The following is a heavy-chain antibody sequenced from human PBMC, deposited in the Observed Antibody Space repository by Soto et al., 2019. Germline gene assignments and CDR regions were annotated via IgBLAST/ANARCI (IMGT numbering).Heavy chain of an antibody. CDR3: ARDRGSYSSSFDY. D-gene: IGHD6-13*01. J-gene: IGHJ4*02. V-gene: IGHV3-21*01. Sequence: GGSLRLSCAASGFTFSSYSMNWVRQAPGKGLEWVSSISSSSSYIYYADSVKGRFTISRDNAKNSLYLQMNSLRAEDTAVYYCARDRGSYSSSFDYWGQGTLVTVSS. CDR1: GFTFSSYS. CDR2: ISSSSSYI.